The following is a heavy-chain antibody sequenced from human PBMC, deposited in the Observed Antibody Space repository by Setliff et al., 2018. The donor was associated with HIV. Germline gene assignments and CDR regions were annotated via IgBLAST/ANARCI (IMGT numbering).Heavy chain of an antibody. CDR1: GVSISSHS. Sequence: SETLSLTRPVSGVSISSHSWTWIRQPPGKGLEWIGYFYYSGSTNYNPSLKGRVTISADTSENQLSLKLSSLTAADTAVYYCARIEGYAYGSNWFDPWGQGTLVTVSS. D-gene: IGHD3-16*01. J-gene: IGHJ5*02. CDR2: FYYSGST. CDR3: ARIEGYAYGSNWFDP. V-gene: IGHV4-59*11.